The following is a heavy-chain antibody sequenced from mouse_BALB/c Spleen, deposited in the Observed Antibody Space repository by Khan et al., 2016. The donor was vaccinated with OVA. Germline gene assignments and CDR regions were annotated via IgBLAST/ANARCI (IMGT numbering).Heavy chain of an antibody. V-gene: IGHV1S81*02. J-gene: IGHJ3*01. CDR1: GYTFTNFY. CDR2: INPTNGGT. CDR3: TRSPRDYGNSYQAWLAY. D-gene: IGHD2-1*01. Sequence: QVQLQQPGAELVKPGASVKLSCKASGYTFTNFYMYWVRQRPGQGLEWIGQINPTNGGTNFNEKFKTKATLTVDKSSSTAYMQLSSLTTEDSAVYYCTRSPRDYGNSYQAWLAYWGQGTLVTVSA.